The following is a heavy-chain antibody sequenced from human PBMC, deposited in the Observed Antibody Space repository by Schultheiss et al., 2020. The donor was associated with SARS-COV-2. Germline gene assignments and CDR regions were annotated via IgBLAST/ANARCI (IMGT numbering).Heavy chain of an antibody. V-gene: IGHV3-30*04. J-gene: IGHJ6*02. D-gene: IGHD3-10*01. CDR1: GFTFSSYA. CDR2: ISYDGSNK. Sequence: GGSLRLSCAASGFTFSSYAMHWVRQAPGKGLEWVAVISYDGSNKYYADSVKGRFTISRDNSKNTLYLQMNSPRAEDTALYYCAREGGTGGQLLWFGELYLNGMDVWGQGTTVTVSS. CDR3: AREGGTGGQLLWFGELYLNGMDV.